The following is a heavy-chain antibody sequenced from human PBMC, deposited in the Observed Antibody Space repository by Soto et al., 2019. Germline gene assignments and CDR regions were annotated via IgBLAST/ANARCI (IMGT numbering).Heavy chain of an antibody. V-gene: IGHV1-18*01. D-gene: IGHD5-18*01. CDR2: ISAYNGNT. CDR1: GYTFTNYG. CDR3: AMSGYSYGYAFFDY. Sequence: ASVKVSCKASGYTFTNYGISWVRQAPGQGLEWMGWISAYNGNTNYAQKLQGRATMTTDTSTSTAYMELRSLRSDDTAVYYCAMSGYSYGYAFFDYCGQGTMVTVST. J-gene: IGHJ4*02.